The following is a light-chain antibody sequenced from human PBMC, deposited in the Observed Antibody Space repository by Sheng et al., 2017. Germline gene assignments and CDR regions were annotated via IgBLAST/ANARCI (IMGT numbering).Light chain of an antibody. CDR2: QTS. CDR1: QSVGNS. Sequence: DIQMTQSPSTLSASVGDRVTITCRASQSVGNSLAWYQQKPGKAPKLLIYQTSSLQSGVPSRFSGSGSGTDFTLTISRLQPDDFGTYFCQQYHTYPWTFGQGTKVQIK. CDR3: QQYHTYPWT. J-gene: IGKJ1*01. V-gene: IGKV1-5*03.